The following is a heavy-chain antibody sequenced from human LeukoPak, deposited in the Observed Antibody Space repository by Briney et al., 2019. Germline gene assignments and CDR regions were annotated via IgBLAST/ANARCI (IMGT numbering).Heavy chain of an antibody. Sequence: GASVKVSCKASGYTFSAYDINWVRQATGQGLEWMGWMNPNSGNTGFAQKFQGRVTMTRDTSINTAYMELSNLRSEDTAVYYCARVSQTPAYYYTSGYYYHGYWGQGTRVTVSP. CDR2: MNPNSGNT. D-gene: IGHD3-22*01. V-gene: IGHV1-8*01. CDR3: ARVSQTPAYYYTSGYYYHGY. J-gene: IGHJ4*02. CDR1: GYTFSAYD.